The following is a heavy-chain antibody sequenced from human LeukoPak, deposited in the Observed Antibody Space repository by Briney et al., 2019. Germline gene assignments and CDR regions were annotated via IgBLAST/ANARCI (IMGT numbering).Heavy chain of an antibody. Sequence: KPSETLSLTCTVSGGSISSQYWSWIRQPPGKGLEWIGYISYSGSTSYNPSLKSRVTISVDTSKSQFSLRLRSVTAADTAVYYCAGDIISEYSRSHSHFDPWGQGTLVTVSS. CDR3: AGDIISEYSRSHSHFDP. CDR1: GGSISSQY. CDR2: ISYSGST. V-gene: IGHV4-59*11. D-gene: IGHD6-6*01. J-gene: IGHJ5*02.